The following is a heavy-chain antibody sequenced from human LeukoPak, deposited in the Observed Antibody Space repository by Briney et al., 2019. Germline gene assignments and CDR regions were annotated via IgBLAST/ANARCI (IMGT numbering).Heavy chain of an antibody. CDR2: IIPNSGVT. CDR1: GYTFTNYF. J-gene: IGHJ4*02. V-gene: IGHV1-2*02. Sequence: GASVKVSCKASGYTFTNYFMHWVRQAPGQGLEWMGWIIPNSGVTNYAQKFQGRVTMTRDMSINTAYMELHSLRSDDTAVYFCARGGLWFGELVIVAQPDTNPDFDYWGQGTLVTVSS. CDR3: ARGGLWFGELVIVAQPDTNPDFDY. D-gene: IGHD3-10*01.